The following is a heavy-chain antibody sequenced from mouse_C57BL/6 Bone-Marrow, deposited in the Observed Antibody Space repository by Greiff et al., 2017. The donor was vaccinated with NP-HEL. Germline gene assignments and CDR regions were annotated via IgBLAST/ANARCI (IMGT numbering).Heavy chain of an antibody. V-gene: IGHV14-1*01. CDR1: GFNIKDYY. CDR2: IDPEDGDT. D-gene: IGHD2-14*01. Sequence: EVQLQQSGAELVRPGASVKLSCTASGFNIKDYYMHWVKQRPEQGLEWIGRIDPEDGDTEYAPKFQGKATMTADTSSNTAYLQPSSLTSEDTAGYYCTAYDRSALDYWGHGTSVTVSS. J-gene: IGHJ4*01. CDR3: TAYDRSALDY.